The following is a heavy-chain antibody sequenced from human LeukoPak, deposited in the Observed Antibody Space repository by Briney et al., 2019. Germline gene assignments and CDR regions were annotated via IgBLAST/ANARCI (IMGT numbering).Heavy chain of an antibody. J-gene: IGHJ3*01. V-gene: IGHV3-11*01. Sequence: GGSLRLSCAASGFTFSDYYMSWIRQAPGKGLEWGSYTSTSGRTIYYADSVKGRFTISRDNAKNSLNLQMTSLRAEDTAVYYCARQSEDRRFGELLSTAFDFWGQGTMVTVSS. CDR1: GFTFSDYY. D-gene: IGHD3-10*01. CDR2: TSTSGRTI. CDR3: ARQSEDRRFGELLSTAFDF.